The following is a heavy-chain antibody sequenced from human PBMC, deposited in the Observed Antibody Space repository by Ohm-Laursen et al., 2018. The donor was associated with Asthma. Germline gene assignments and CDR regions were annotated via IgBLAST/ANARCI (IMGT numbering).Heavy chain of an antibody. Sequence: SLRLSCAASGFTFSSYAMSWVRQAPGKGLEWVASISTASTFIYYAGSVRGRFTTSRDNAKNLVYLQMDGLRVDDTALYYCARIGPEWELPGREYSLHHWGEGTLATVSS. CDR3: ARIGPEWELPGREYSLHH. V-gene: IGHV3-21*01. CDR1: GFTFSSYA. CDR2: ISTASTFI. D-gene: IGHD1-26*01. J-gene: IGHJ1*01.